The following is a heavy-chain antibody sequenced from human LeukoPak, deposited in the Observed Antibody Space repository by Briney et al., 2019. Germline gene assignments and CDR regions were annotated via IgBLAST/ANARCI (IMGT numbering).Heavy chain of an antibody. D-gene: IGHD2-21*01. V-gene: IGHV3-7*01. CDR2: IKFDGSEK. J-gene: IGHJ3*02. CDR1: GFTFSNCW. Sequence: PGGSLRLSCAASGFTFSNCWMSWVRQAPGKGLEWVANIKFDGSEKFYVDSVKGRFTISRDNAKNSLYLQMNSLRAEDTSVYFCARLSYWVFEIWGQGTMVTVSS. CDR3: ARLSYWVFEI.